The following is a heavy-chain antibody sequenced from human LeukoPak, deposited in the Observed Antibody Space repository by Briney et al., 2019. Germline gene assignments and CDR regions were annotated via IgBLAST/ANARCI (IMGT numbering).Heavy chain of an antibody. V-gene: IGHV4-61*02. CDR1: GGSISSGSYY. J-gene: IGHJ5*02. Sequence: PSQTLSLTCTVSGGSISSGSYYRSWIRQPAGKGLEWIGRIYTSGSTNYNPSLKSRVTISVDTSKNQFSLKLSSVTAADTAVYYCARGLWEGYSSYGGVPGDWFDPWGQGTLVTASS. CDR3: ARGLWEGYSSYGGVPGDWFDP. CDR2: IYTSGST. D-gene: IGHD6-6*01.